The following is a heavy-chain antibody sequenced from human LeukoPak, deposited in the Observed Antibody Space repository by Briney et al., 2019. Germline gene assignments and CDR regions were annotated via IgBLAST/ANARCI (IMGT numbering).Heavy chain of an antibody. J-gene: IGHJ4*02. CDR2: ISGSGGST. D-gene: IGHD2-21*02. CDR3: AKDQGGDFYYFDY. CDR1: GFTFSSYA. Sequence: GGSLRLSCAASGFTFSSYAMGWVRQAPGKGLEWVSAISGSGGSTYYADSVKGRFTISRDNSKNTLYLQMNSLRAEDTAVYYCAKDQGGDFYYFDYWGQGTLVTVSS. V-gene: IGHV3-23*01.